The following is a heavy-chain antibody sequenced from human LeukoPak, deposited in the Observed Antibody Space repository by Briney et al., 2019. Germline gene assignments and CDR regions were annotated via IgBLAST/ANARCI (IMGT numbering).Heavy chain of an antibody. CDR2: IYYSGST. CDR3: ARVTTVTNWFGP. Sequence: SETLSLTCTVSGGSISSGGYYWSWIRQHPGKGLEWIGYIYYSGSTYYNPSLKSRVTISVDTSKNQFSLKLSSVTAADTAVYYCARVTTVTNWFGPWGQGTLVTVSS. CDR1: GGSISSGGYY. D-gene: IGHD4-17*01. V-gene: IGHV4-31*03. J-gene: IGHJ5*02.